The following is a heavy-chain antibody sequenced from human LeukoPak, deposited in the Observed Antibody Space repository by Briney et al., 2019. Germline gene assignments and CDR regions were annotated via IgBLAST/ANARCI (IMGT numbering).Heavy chain of an antibody. CDR1: GGTFSSYA. D-gene: IGHD5-18*01. CDR3: ARDGWYSYGYDYYYGMDV. Sequence: GASVKVSCKASGGTFSSYAISWVRQAPGQGLEWMGGIIPIFGTANYAQKFQGRVTITTDESTSTAYMELSSLRSEDTAVYYCARDGWYSYGYDYYYGMDVWGQGTTVTVSS. J-gene: IGHJ6*02. CDR2: IIPIFGTA. V-gene: IGHV1-69*05.